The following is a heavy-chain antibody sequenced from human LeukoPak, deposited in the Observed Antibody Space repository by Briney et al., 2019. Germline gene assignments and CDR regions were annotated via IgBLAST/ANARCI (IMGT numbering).Heavy chain of an antibody. CDR2: IYHSGST. D-gene: IGHD2/OR15-2a*01. Sequence: SETLSLTCTVSGYSISSGDYWGWIRQPPGKGLEWIGSIYHSGSTYYNPSLKSRVTISVDTSKNQFSLKLSSVTAADTAVYYCATGALLFDYWGQGTLVTVSS. CDR1: GYSISSGDY. V-gene: IGHV4-38-2*02. CDR3: ATGALLFDY. J-gene: IGHJ4*02.